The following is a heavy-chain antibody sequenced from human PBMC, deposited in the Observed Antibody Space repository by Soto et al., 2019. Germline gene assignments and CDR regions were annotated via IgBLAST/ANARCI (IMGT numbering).Heavy chain of an antibody. J-gene: IGHJ6*02. Sequence: SSVKVSCKASGGTFSSYAISWVRQAPGQGLEWMGGIIPIFGTANYAQKFQGRVTITADESTSTAYMELSSLRSEDTAVYYCAREDSSGYPYYYYGMVVWGQGTTVTVSS. CDR1: GGTFSSYA. CDR2: IIPIFGTA. D-gene: IGHD3-22*01. V-gene: IGHV1-69*13. CDR3: AREDSSGYPYYYYGMVV.